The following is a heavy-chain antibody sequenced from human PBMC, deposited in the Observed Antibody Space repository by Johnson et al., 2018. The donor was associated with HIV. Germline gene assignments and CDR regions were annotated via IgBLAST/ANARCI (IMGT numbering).Heavy chain of an antibody. V-gene: IGHV3-15*01. CDR3: TTGIAHVVPVLFDT. J-gene: IGHJ3*02. D-gene: IGHD2-21*01. CDR1: GFTFSNAW. Sequence: VQLVESGGGVVRPGGSLRLSCAASGFTFSNAWMSWVRQAPGKGLEWVGRIKIKTDGGTTDYAAPVKGRFIISRDDSKNTLYLQMNSLITEDTAVYFCTTGIAHVVPVLFDTWGQGTMVTVSS. CDR2: IKIKTDGGTT.